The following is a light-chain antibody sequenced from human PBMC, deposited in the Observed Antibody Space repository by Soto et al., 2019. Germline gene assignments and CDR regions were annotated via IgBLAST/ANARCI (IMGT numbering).Light chain of an antibody. CDR1: KLGDQY. Sequence: SYELSQPPSVSVSPGQTASITCSGDKLGDQYAYWYQQKPGQSPVVVIYEDTKRPSGIPERFSGSKSGNTATLTISATQAMDEGDYYCQAWDSSTVVFAGGTKVTVL. V-gene: IGLV3-1*01. CDR2: EDT. CDR3: QAWDSSTVV. J-gene: IGLJ2*01.